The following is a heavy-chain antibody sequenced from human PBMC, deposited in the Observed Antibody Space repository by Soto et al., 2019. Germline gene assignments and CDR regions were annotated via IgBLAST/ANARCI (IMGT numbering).Heavy chain of an antibody. CDR3: ARVVIAVGDQDY. J-gene: IGHJ4*02. CDR2: INPNSGGT. V-gene: IGHV1-2*02. CDR1: GYTFTGYY. D-gene: IGHD6-19*01. Sequence: ASVKVSCKASGYTFTGYYMHWVRQAPGQGLEWMGWINPNSGGTNYAQKFQGRVTMTRDTSISTAYMELSRLRSGDTAVYYCARVVIAVGDQDYWGQGTLVTVSS.